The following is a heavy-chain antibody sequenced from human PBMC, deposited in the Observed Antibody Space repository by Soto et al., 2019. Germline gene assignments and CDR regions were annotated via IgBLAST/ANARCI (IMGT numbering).Heavy chain of an antibody. CDR1: GGSISSGDYY. J-gene: IGHJ5*02. CDR2: IYYSGST. CDR3: ARSPVRDWFDP. V-gene: IGHV4-30-4*01. Sequence: SEIMSLACTVCGGSISSGDYYWTWNRQPPGEGLEWIGYIYYSGSTYYNPSLKSRVTISVDTSKNQFSLKLSSVTAADTAVYYCARSPVRDWFDPWGQGTLVTVSS.